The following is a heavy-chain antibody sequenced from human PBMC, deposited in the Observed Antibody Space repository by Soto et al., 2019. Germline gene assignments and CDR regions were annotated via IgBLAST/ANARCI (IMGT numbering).Heavy chain of an antibody. D-gene: IGHD3-10*01. CDR3: ARGPRMVRGVITIARWFDP. CDR2: INHSGST. V-gene: IGHV4-34*01. CDR1: GGSFSGYY. J-gene: IGHJ5*02. Sequence: PSETLSLTCAVYGGSFSGYYWSWIRQPPGKGLEWIGEINHSGSTNYNPSLKSRVTISVDTSKNQFSLKLSSVTAADTAVYYCARGPRMVRGVITIARWFDPWGQGTLVTVSS.